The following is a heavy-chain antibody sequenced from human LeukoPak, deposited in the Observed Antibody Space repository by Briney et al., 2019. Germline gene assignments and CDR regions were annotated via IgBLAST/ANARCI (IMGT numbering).Heavy chain of an antibody. J-gene: IGHJ4*02. D-gene: IGHD1-26*01. CDR1: GYTFTSYD. Sequence: GASVKVSCKASGYTFTSYDINWVRQAAGQGLEWMGWMNPNSGNTGYAQKFQGRVTMTRDTSINTAYMELSSLRSEDTAVYYCARYKTVGANFDYWGQGTLVTVSS. CDR3: ARYKTVGANFDY. V-gene: IGHV1-8*01. CDR2: MNPNSGNT.